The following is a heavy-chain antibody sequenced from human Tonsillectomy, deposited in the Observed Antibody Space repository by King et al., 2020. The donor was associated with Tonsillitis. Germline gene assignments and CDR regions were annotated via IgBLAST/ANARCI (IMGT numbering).Heavy chain of an antibody. CDR3: ARTLVTTSTY. D-gene: IGHD4-17*01. Sequence: VQLVESGEGLVQPGGSLRLSCAASGFTFSSYSMNWVRQAPGKGLEWVSYISSDSSTIYYADSVKGRFAISRDNAKNSLYLQMNSLRDEDTAVYYCARTLVTTSTYWGQGTLVTVSS. CDR1: GFTFSSYS. CDR2: ISSDSSTI. J-gene: IGHJ4*02. V-gene: IGHV3-48*02.